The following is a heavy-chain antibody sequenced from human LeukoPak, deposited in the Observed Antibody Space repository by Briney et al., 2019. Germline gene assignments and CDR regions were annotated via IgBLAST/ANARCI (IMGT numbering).Heavy chain of an antibody. D-gene: IGHD3-3*01. CDR2: INWNGGST. CDR1: GFTFDDYG. V-gene: IGHV3-20*04. CDR3: ARVSQQNTIFGVVIIRLDAFDI. J-gene: IGHJ3*02. Sequence: GGSLRLSXAASGFTFDDYGMSWVRQAPGKGLEWVSGINWNGGSTCYADSVKGRFTISRDNAKNSLYLRMNSLRAEDTAVYYCARVSQQNTIFGVVIIRLDAFDIWGQGTMVTVSS.